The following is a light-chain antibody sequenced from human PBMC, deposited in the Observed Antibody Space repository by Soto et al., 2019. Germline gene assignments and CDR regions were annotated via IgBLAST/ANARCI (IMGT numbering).Light chain of an antibody. CDR2: GAS. V-gene: IGKV3-15*01. Sequence: EIVMTQSPATLSVCPGERATLSCRASQSVSSNLSWYQQKPGQAPRLLIYGASTRATGIPARFSGSESGTEFTLTISSLQSEDFAVYYCQQYNNWPPITFGQGTRLEIK. CDR3: QQYNNWPPIT. CDR1: QSVSSN. J-gene: IGKJ5*01.